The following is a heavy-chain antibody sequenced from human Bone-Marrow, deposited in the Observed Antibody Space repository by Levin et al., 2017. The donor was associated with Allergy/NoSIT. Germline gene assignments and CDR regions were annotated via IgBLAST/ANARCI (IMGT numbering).Heavy chain of an antibody. Sequence: SETLSLTCAVYGGSFSGYYWSWIRQPPGKGLEWIGEINHSGSTNYNPSLKSRVTISVDTSKNQFSLKLSSVTAADTAVYYCARGSDIRSGGSCERLYYFDYWGQGTLVTVSS. D-gene: IGHD2-15*01. CDR1: GGSFSGYY. J-gene: IGHJ4*02. CDR2: INHSGST. V-gene: IGHV4-34*01. CDR3: ARGSDIRSGGSCERLYYFDY.